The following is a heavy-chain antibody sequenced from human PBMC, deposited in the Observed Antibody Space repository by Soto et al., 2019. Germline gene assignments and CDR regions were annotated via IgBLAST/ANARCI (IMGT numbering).Heavy chain of an antibody. Sequence: ASVKVSCKASGYTSTIYSMHWVRQAPGQRLEWMGWINAGNGNTKYSQKFQGRVTITRDTSASTAYMELSSLRSEDTAVYYCAREMGPAAAGIHLYYYYGMDVWGQGTTVTVSS. V-gene: IGHV1-3*01. CDR3: AREMGPAAAGIHLYYYYGMDV. CDR2: INAGNGNT. J-gene: IGHJ6*02. CDR1: GYTSTIYS. D-gene: IGHD2-2*01.